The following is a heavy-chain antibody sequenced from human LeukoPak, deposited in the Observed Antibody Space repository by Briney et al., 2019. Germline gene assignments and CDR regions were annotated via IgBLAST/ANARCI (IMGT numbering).Heavy chain of an antibody. CDR2: INPNSGDT. V-gene: IGHV1-2*02. D-gene: IGHD6-13*01. Sequence: ASVKVSCEASGYTFSGYYIHWVRQAPGQGLEWMGWINPNSGDTNYAQKFLGRVSMTRDTSITTAYMELRRLTSADTSIYYCARVPTRQSGGSGSWPNYFDPWGQGTLVTVSS. J-gene: IGHJ5*02. CDR1: GYTFSGYY. CDR3: ARVPTRQSGGSGSWPNYFDP.